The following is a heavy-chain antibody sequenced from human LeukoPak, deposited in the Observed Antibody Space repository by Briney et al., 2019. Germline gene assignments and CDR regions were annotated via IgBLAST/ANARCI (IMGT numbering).Heavy chain of an antibody. J-gene: IGHJ6*03. CDR3: ARDYYDSSGSPPRGYYYMDV. D-gene: IGHD3-22*01. Sequence: GGSLRLSCAASGLTVSSNYMSWVRQAPGKGLEWVSVIYSGGSTYYADSVKGRFTISRDNSKNTLYLQMNSLRAEDTAVYYCARDYYDSSGSPPRGYYYMDVWGKGTTVTVSS. V-gene: IGHV3-53*01. CDR2: IYSGGST. CDR1: GLTVSSNY.